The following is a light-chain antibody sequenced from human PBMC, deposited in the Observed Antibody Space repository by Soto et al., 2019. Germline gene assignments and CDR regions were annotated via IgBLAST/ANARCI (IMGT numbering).Light chain of an antibody. V-gene: IGKV3-15*01. Sequence: EIVMTQSPATLSVSPGEGATLSCTASESINNNLAWYPQKPGQAPRLLIYAATTRATGFPARFSGSGAGPEFTLTISSLQSEDFAVYYCQQHHKWPLTFGGGTKVDIK. CDR1: ESINNN. CDR3: QQHHKWPLT. CDR2: AAT. J-gene: IGKJ4*01.